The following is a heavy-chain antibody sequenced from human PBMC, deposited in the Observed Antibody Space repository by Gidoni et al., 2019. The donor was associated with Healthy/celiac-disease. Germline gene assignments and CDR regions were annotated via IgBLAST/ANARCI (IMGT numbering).Heavy chain of an antibody. D-gene: IGHD1-26*01. CDR1: GFPFGNAW. CDR3: TTDLDGIVGASDY. CDR2: IKSKTDGGTT. Sequence: EVQLVESGGGLVKPGGSLRLSCAASGFPFGNAWMSWVRQGPGKGLEWVGRIKSKTDGGTTDYAAPVKGRFTISRDDSKNTLYLQMNSLKTEDTAVYYCTTDLDGIVGASDYWGQGTLVTVSS. V-gene: IGHV3-15*01. J-gene: IGHJ4*02.